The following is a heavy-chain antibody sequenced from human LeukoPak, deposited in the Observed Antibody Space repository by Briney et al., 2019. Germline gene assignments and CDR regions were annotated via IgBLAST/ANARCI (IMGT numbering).Heavy chain of an antibody. D-gene: IGHD3-16*01. Sequence: ASVKVSCKASGGTFSSYGISWVRQAPGQGLEWMGWISAYNGNTNYAQKLQGRATMTTDTSTSTAYMELRSLRSDDTAVYYCARETYYHYYFDYWGQGTLVTVSS. V-gene: IGHV1-18*01. CDR2: ISAYNGNT. J-gene: IGHJ4*02. CDR3: ARETYYHYYFDY. CDR1: GGTFSSYG.